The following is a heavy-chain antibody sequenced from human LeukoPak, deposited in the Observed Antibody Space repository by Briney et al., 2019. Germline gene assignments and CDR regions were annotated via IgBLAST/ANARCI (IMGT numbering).Heavy chain of an antibody. CDR1: GGSISSGGYY. CDR2: IYYSGST. Sequence: PSETLSLACTVSGGSISSGGYYWSWIRQHPGKGLEWIGYIYYSGSTYYNPSLKSRVTISLDTSKNQFSLKLSSVTAADTAVYYCASGRMDWFDPWGQGTLVTVSS. CDR3: ASGRMDWFDP. D-gene: IGHD1-14*01. J-gene: IGHJ5*02. V-gene: IGHV4-31*03.